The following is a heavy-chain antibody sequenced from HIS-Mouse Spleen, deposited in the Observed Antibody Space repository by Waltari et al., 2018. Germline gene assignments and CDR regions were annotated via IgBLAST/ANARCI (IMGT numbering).Heavy chain of an antibody. CDR3: TTGPPRVLQQQLQLDY. D-gene: IGHD6-13*01. V-gene: IGHV3-15*01. CDR1: GFTFSNAW. CDR2: IKSKTDGGTT. J-gene: IGHJ4*02. Sequence: EVQLVESGGGLVKPGGSLRLSCAASGFTFSNAWMSWVRQAPGKGLEWVGRIKSKTDGGTTDYAAPLKGRFTISRDDSKNTLYLQMNSLKTEDTAVYYCTTGPPRVLQQQLQLDYWGQGTLVTVSS.